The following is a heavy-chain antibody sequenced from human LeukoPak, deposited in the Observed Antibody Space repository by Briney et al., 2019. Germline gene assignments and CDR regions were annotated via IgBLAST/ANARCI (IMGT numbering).Heavy chain of an antibody. V-gene: IGHV3-9*01. J-gene: IGHJ4*02. D-gene: IGHD1-26*01. Sequence: PGRSLRLSCAASGFTFDDYAMHWVRQAPGKGLEWVSGIGWNSGSIGYADSVKGRFTISRDNAKNSLYLQMNSLRAEDTALYYCAKAVIIRGSYYFDYWGQGTLVTVSS. CDR2: IGWNSGSI. CDR3: AKAVIIRGSYYFDY. CDR1: GFTFDDYA.